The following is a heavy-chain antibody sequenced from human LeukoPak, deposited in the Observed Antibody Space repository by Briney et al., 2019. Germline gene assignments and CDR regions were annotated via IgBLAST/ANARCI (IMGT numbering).Heavy chain of an antibody. CDR1: GFTFGYYG. J-gene: IGHJ4*02. CDR3: ARCGGDCFHFDY. V-gene: IGHV3-49*03. CDR2: TESKPYGGTT. D-gene: IGHD2-21*02. Sequence: PGGSLRLSCTASGFTFGYYGMSWFRQAPGKGLEWAGFTESKPYGGTTEHAASVEGRFTISRDDSKSIAYLQMNSLKTEDTAVYHCARCGGDCFHFDYWGQGTLVTVSS.